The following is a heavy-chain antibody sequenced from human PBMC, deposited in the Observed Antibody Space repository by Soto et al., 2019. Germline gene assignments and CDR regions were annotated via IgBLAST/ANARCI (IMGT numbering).Heavy chain of an antibody. V-gene: IGHV1-8*01. CDR1: GYTFTSYD. CDR3: ARTLYGDNDDY. Sequence: QVQLVQSGAEVKKPGASVKVSCKASGYTFTSYDINWVRQATGQGLEWMGWMNPNRGNTGYAQKSQRGXTXPXXTSISTAHMELCSLGSADTAVHCCARTLYGDNDDYWGQGTPVTVSS. CDR2: MNPNRGNT. D-gene: IGHD4-17*01. J-gene: IGHJ4*02.